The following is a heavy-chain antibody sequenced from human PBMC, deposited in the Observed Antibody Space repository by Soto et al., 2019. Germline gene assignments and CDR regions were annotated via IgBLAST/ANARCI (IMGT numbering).Heavy chain of an antibody. CDR1: GFTFSHAW. J-gene: IGHJ3*01. V-gene: IGHV3-74*01. CDR2: INTDGSST. D-gene: IGHD1-26*01. CDR3: ARVGATRPDAFDF. Sequence: GGSLRLSCAASGFTFSHAWMTWVRQAPGKGLEWVGRINTDGSSTSYADSVKGRFTISRDNAKNTLYLQMNSLRVEDTAVYYCARVGATRPDAFDFWGQGTMVTVSS.